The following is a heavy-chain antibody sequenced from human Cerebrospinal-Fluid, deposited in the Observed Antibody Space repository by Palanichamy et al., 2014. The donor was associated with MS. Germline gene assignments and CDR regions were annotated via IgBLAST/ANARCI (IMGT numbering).Heavy chain of an antibody. CDR1: GGSISSSDCY. D-gene: IGHD5-18*01. Sequence: QVQLQESGPGLVKPSQTLSLTSTVSGGSISSSDCYWSWIRQPPGKGLEWIGYIYYSGESYYNPSLKSRVTMSVDPSKNQFSLKLSSVTAADTAVYYCARWMAGYAYHYGTDVWGQGTTVTVSS. CDR2: IYYSGES. V-gene: IGHV4-30-4*01. J-gene: IGHJ6*02. CDR3: ARWMAGYAYHYGTDV.